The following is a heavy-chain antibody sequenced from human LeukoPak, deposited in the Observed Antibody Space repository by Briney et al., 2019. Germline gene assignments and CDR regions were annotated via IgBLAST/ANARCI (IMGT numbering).Heavy chain of an antibody. CDR3: ASHSSSWYSMDDY. CDR1: GFTFSSYS. CDR2: ISSSGSTI. J-gene: IGHJ4*02. V-gene: IGHV3-48*04. Sequence: PGGSLRLSCAASGFTFSSYSMNWVRQAPGKGLEWVSYISSSGSTIYYADSVKGRFTISRDNAKNSLYLQMNSLRAEDTAVYYCASHSSSWYSMDDYWGQGTLVTVPS. D-gene: IGHD6-13*01.